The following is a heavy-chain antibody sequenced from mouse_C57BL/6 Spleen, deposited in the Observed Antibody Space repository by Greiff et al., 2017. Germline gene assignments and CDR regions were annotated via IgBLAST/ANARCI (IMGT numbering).Heavy chain of an antibody. D-gene: IGHD1-1*01. V-gene: IGHV1-15*01. CDR1: GYTFTDYE. CDR3: TSPITTVVAPY. Sequence: QVQLQQSGAELVRPGASVTLSCKASGYTFTDYEMHWVKQTPVHGLEWIGAIDPETGGTAYNQKFKGKAILTADKSSSTAYMELRSLTSEDSAVYYCTSPITTVVAPYWGQGTLVTVSA. CDR2: IDPETGGT. J-gene: IGHJ3*01.